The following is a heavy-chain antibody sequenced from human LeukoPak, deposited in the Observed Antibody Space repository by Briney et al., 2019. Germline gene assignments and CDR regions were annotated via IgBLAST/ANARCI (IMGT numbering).Heavy chain of an antibody. CDR3: ARESRITILNSPNAFDI. D-gene: IGHD3-3*01. Sequence: GGSLRLSCAASGFTISNYVMHWVRQAPGKGLEWVAVVSYDGSNTYYADSVRGRFTISRDNSKNTLYLQMNSLRGEDTAVHYCARESRITILNSPNAFDIWGQGTMVTVSS. CDR1: GFTISNYV. J-gene: IGHJ3*02. V-gene: IGHV3-30-3*01. CDR2: VSYDGSNT.